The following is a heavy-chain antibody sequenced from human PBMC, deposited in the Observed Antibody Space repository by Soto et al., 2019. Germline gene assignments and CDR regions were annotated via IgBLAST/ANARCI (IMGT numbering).Heavy chain of an antibody. CDR2: IIPIFGTG. J-gene: IGHJ6*02. CDR1: GGTFSSYA. Sequence: SVKVSCKASGGTFSSYAISWVRHAPGQGLEWMVGIIPIFGTGNYAQKFQGRVTITADESTSTAYMELSSLRSEDTAVYYCAIWFRCDWRYYYYGMDGWGQGTTVTVSS. CDR3: AIWFRCDWRYYYYGMDG. V-gene: IGHV1-69*13. D-gene: IGHD3-10*01.